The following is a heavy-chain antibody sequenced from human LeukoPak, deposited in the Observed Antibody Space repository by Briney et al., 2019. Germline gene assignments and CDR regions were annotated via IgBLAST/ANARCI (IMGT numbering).Heavy chain of an antibody. CDR3: ARLNYYGSGSFYFDY. D-gene: IGHD3-10*01. CDR2: IYYSGST. Sequence: SETLSLTCTVSGGSISSYYWSWIRQPAGKGLEWIGYIYYSGSTNYNPSLKSRVTISVDTSKNQFSLKLSSVTAADTAVYYCARLNYYGSGSFYFDYWGQGTLVTVSS. V-gene: IGHV4-59*08. CDR1: GGSISSYY. J-gene: IGHJ4*02.